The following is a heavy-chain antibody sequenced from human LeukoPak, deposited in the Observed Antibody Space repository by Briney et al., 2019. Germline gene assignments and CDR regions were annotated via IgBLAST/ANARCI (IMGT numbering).Heavy chain of an antibody. V-gene: IGHV3-74*01. CDR1: GFTFSNYW. CDR2: INSDGSST. CDR3: ATGRAHAFDL. Sequence: GGSLRLSCAASGFTFSNYWIHWVRQAPGKGLVWVSRINSDGSSTSYADSVKGRFTISRDNAKNTLYLQMNSLTAEDTAVYYCATGRAHAFDLWGQGTMVTVS. J-gene: IGHJ3*01.